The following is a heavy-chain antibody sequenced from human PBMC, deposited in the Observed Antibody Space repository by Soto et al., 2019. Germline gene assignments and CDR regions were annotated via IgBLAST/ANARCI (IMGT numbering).Heavy chain of an antibody. V-gene: IGHV3-30-3*01. CDR2: ISYDGSNK. CDR3: ARDRDTAMAHFDY. J-gene: IGHJ4*02. CDR1: GFTFSSYA. Sequence: AGGSLRLSGAASGFTFSSYAMHWVRQAPGKGLEWVAVISYDGSNKYYADSVKGRFTISRDNSKNTLYLQMNSLRAEDTAVYYCARDRDTAMAHFDYWGQGTLVTVSS. D-gene: IGHD5-18*01.